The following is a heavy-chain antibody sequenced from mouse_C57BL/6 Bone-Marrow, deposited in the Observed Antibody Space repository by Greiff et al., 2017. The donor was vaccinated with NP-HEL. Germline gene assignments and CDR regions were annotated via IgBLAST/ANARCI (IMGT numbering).Heavy chain of an antibody. Sequence: EVQLQESGPGLVKPSQSLSLTCSVTGYSITSGYYWNWIRQFPGNKLEWMGYISYDGSNNYNPSLKNRISITRDTSKNQCFLKLNSVTTEDTATYYCARGDYDGEACWGQGTLVTVSA. CDR1: GYSITSGYY. J-gene: IGHJ3*01. V-gene: IGHV3-6*01. D-gene: IGHD2-4*01. CDR3: ARGDYDGEAC. CDR2: ISYDGSN.